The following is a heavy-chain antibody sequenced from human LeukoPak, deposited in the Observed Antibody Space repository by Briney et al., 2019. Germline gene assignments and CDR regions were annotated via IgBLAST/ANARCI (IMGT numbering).Heavy chain of an antibody. CDR2: FSGRTTNT. D-gene: IGHD5-24*01. Sequence: GGSLRLSCAASGFTFSNFAMTWIRQAPGKGLEWVSTFSGRTTNTYYADSVKGRFTISRHNSENTLYLQMSSLRAEDTAVYYCAKGMLVATTNFDYWGQGALVTVSS. CDR1: GFTFSNFA. J-gene: IGHJ4*02. CDR3: AKGMLVATTNFDY. V-gene: IGHV3-23*01.